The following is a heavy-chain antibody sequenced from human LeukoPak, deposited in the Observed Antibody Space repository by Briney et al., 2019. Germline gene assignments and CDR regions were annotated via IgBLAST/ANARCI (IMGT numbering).Heavy chain of an antibody. CDR1: GGPINNYF. V-gene: IGHV4-4*07. CDR3: AREQTTGFDQ. D-gene: IGHD4-17*01. J-gene: IGHJ4*02. Sequence: SETLSFTCTVSGGPINNYFWSWVRQPAGKGLEGMGRIYSSGSTSYNPSLKNRLTISLDETKNQVSLKLTSVTAADTAMYVCAREQTTGFDQWGQGPLVTVSS. CDR2: IYSSGST.